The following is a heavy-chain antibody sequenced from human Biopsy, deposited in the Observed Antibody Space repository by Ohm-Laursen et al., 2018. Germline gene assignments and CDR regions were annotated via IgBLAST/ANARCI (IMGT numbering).Heavy chain of an antibody. CDR3: ARDSSRRAREGGMDV. D-gene: IGHD6-6*01. CDR2: ISETSSHI. Sequence: GSLRPSCAASGFSVSSYDMNWVRQAPGKGLEWISYISETSSHIYDADSVRGRFTVARDIAKNSLYLQLNSLRVEDTAVYYCARDSSRRAREGGMDVWGQGTTVTVSS. CDR1: GFSVSSYD. J-gene: IGHJ6*02. V-gene: IGHV3-21*01.